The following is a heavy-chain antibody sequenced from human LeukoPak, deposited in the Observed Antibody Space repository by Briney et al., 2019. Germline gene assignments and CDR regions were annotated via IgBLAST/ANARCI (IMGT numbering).Heavy chain of an antibody. CDR2: MCGTAGCT. CDR1: GFTFYVYA. Sequence: PGGSLRLSCQASGFTFYVYAMSWVRQAPGKGLEWVASMCGTAGCTFYPDSVKGRFTISRDNSKNVLYLRMNSLTAEDTAIYYCAKDRPNFHENSGHYYRRDGDSWGRGTLVTVSS. D-gene: IGHD3-22*01. V-gene: IGHV3-23*01. J-gene: IGHJ5*01. CDR3: AKDRPNFHENSGHYYRRDGDS.